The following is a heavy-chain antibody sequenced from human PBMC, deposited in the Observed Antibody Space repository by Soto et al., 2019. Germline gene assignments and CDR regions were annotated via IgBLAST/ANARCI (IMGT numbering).Heavy chain of an antibody. CDR3: ARKDKSGYFTWFDP. J-gene: IGHJ5*02. CDR2: IFPSDSDT. V-gene: IGHV5-51*01. Sequence: ESLKISCSTSGYSFTSYWIAWVRQMPGKGLEWMGIIFPSDSDTRYSPSFQGQVTISADRSTRTVFLQWASLKASDTAVYFCARKDKSGYFTWFDPWGQGTLVTV. D-gene: IGHD3-22*01. CDR1: GYSFTSYW.